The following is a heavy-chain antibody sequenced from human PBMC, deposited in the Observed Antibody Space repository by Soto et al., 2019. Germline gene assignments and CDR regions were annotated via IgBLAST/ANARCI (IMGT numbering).Heavy chain of an antibody. D-gene: IGHD6-13*01. CDR3: ARVTRIAAAGTVSLGY. CDR1: GYTFTSYD. V-gene: IGHV1-8*01. CDR2: MNPNSGNT. J-gene: IGHJ4*02. Sequence: QVQLVQSGAEVKKPGASVKVSCKASGYTFTSYDINWVRQATGQGLEWMGWMNPNSGNTGYAQKFQGRVTMTRNTSISTAYMELSSLRSEDTAVYYCARVTRIAAAGTVSLGYWGQGTLVTVSS.